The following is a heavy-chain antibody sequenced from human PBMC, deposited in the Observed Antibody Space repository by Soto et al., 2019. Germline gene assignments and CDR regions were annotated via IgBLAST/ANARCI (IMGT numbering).Heavy chain of an antibody. J-gene: IGHJ6*02. Sequence: QVQLVESGGGVVQPGRSLRLSCAASGFTFSSYGMHWVRQAPGKGLEWVAVISYDGSNKYYADSVKGRFTISRDNSNNTLYVQMNSLRPEDTAVYYCAKDLLRPGRAYGMDVWGQGTTVTVSS. CDR2: ISYDGSNK. V-gene: IGHV3-30*18. D-gene: IGHD6-25*01. CDR1: GFTFSSYG. CDR3: AKDLLRPGRAYGMDV.